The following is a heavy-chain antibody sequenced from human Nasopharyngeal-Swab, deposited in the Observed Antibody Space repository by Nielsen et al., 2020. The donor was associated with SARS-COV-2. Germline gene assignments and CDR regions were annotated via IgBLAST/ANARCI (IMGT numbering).Heavy chain of an antibody. CDR2: IYPGDSDT. Sequence: VRQMPGKGLEWMGIIYPGDSDTRYSPSFQGQVTISADKSISTAYLQWSSLKASDTAKYYCARLGYGSGSYVDYWGQGTLVTVSS. CDR3: ARLGYGSGSYVDY. J-gene: IGHJ4*02. V-gene: IGHV5-51*01. D-gene: IGHD3-10*01.